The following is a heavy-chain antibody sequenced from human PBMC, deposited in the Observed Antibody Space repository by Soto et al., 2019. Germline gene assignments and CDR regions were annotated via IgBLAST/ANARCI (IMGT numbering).Heavy chain of an antibody. CDR1: GFTFSSWG. D-gene: IGHD3-22*01. CDR2: ISYDGSDK. V-gene: IGHV3-30*03. Sequence: VGSLRLACAASGFTFSSWGMHWVRQAPGKGLEWVAGISYDGSDKYYADSVKGRFTISRDNSKNTLYLQMNSLRAEDTAVYYCARDLFYYDSSGPGRVDYWGQGTLVTVSS. J-gene: IGHJ4*02. CDR3: ARDLFYYDSSGPGRVDY.